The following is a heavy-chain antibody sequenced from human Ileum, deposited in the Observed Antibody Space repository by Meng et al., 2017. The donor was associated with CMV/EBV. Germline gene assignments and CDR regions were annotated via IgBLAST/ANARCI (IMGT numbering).Heavy chain of an antibody. J-gene: IGHJ6*02. Sequence: GESLKISCAASGFTFSSYAMHWVRQAPGKGLEYVSAISSNGGSIYYADSVKGRFTISRDNSKNTLYLQMGSLRAEDMAVYYCARAPGYCSSTSCPNYYYYGMDVWGQGTTVTVSS. D-gene: IGHD2-2*01. CDR1: GFTFSSYA. CDR2: ISSNGGSI. V-gene: IGHV3-64*02. CDR3: ARAPGYCSSTSCPNYYYYGMDV.